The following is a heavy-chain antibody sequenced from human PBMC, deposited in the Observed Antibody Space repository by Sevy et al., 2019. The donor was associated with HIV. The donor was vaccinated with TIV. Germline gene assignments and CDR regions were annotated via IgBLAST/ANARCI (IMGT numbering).Heavy chain of an antibody. CDR2: IHYSGGT. CDR3: ASKRGYNHGPFDY. D-gene: IGHD5-12*01. Sequence: SETLSLTCTVSGGYISSSETYWSRIRQPPGKGQEWIGYIHYSGGTYYNPFLKSRVAMSVDTSEKQFSLKLSLLTAADTAVYYCASKRGYNHGPFDYWGQGPLVTVSS. J-gene: IGHJ4*02. CDR1: GGYISSSETY. V-gene: IGHV4-30-4*01.